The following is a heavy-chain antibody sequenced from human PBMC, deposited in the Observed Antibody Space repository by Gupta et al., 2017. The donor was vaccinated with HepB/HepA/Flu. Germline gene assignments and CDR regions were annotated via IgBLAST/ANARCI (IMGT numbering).Heavy chain of an antibody. J-gene: IGHJ6*02. CDR3: ARRGRRQLEYYYYYGMDV. CDR2: IYYSGST. D-gene: IGHD6-13*01. Sequence: QLQLQESGPGLVKPSETLSLTCTVSGGSISSSSYYWGWIRQPPGKGLEWIGSIYYSGSTYYNPSLKSRVTISVDTSKNQFSLKLSSVTAADTAVYYCARRGRRQLEYYYYYGMDVWGQGTTVTVSS. CDR1: GGSISSSSYY. V-gene: IGHV4-39*01.